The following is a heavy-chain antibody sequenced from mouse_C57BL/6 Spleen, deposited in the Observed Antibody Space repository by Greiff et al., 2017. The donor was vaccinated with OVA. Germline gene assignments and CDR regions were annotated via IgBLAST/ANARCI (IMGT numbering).Heavy chain of an antibody. Sequence: EVKVVESGGGLVKPGGSLKLSCAASGFTFSDYGMHWVRQAPEKGLEWVAYISSGSSTIYYADTVKGRFTISRDNAKNTLFLQMTSLRSEDTAMYYCASRGSHYAMDYWGQGTSVTVSS. D-gene: IGHD6-1*01. CDR2: ISSGSSTI. V-gene: IGHV5-17*01. CDR1: GFTFSDYG. CDR3: ASRGSHYAMDY. J-gene: IGHJ4*01.